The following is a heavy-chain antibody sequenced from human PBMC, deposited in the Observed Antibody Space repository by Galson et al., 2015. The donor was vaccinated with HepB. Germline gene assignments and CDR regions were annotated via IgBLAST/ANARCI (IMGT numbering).Heavy chain of an antibody. CDR1: GFTFSSYA. CDR3: AKGGYFGMRLTPFDY. J-gene: IGHJ4*02. Sequence: LRLSCAASGFTFSSYAMSWVRQAPGKGLEWVSAISGSGGSTYYADSVKGRFTISRDNSKNTLYLQMNSLRAEDTAVYYCAKGGYFGMRLTPFDYWGQGTLVTVSS. CDR2: ISGSGGST. D-gene: IGHD4-23*01. V-gene: IGHV3-23*01.